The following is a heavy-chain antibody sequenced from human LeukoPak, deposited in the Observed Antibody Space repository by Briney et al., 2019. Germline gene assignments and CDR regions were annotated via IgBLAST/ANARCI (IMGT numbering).Heavy chain of an antibody. Sequence: PSETLSLTCTVSGGSISSGDYYWSWIRQPPGKGLEWIGYIYYSGSTCYNPSPKSRVTISVDTSKNQFSLKLSSVTAADTAVYYCARADYGDYLLWFDPWGQGTLVTVSS. CDR2: IYYSGST. D-gene: IGHD4-17*01. CDR1: GGSISSGDYY. CDR3: ARADYGDYLLWFDP. J-gene: IGHJ5*02. V-gene: IGHV4-30-4*01.